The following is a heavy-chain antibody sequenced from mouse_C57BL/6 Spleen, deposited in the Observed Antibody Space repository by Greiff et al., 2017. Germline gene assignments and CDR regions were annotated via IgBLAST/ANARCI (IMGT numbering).Heavy chain of an antibody. CDR3: AFYYYGSSPYYAMDY. CDR2: IDPEDGET. Sequence: VQLQQSGAELVKPGASVKLSCTASGFNIKDYYMHWVKQRPEQGLEWIGRIDPEDGETKYAPKFQGKATITADTSSNTAYLQLSSLTSEDTAVYYCAFYYYGSSPYYAMDYWGQGTSVTVSS. D-gene: IGHD1-1*01. V-gene: IGHV14-2*01. CDR1: GFNIKDYY. J-gene: IGHJ4*01.